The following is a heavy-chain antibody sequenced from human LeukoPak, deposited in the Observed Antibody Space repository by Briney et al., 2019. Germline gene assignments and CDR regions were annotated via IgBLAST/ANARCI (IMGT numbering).Heavy chain of an antibody. J-gene: IGHJ5*02. D-gene: IGHD1-26*01. Sequence: SETLSLTCTVSGGSISSSSYYWGWIRQPPGKGLEWIGSIYYSGSTYYNPSLKSRVTISVDTSKNQFSLKLSSVTAADTAVYYCARDRVSLGNWFDPWGQGTLVTVSS. CDR2: IYYSGST. V-gene: IGHV4-39*07. CDR1: GGSISSSSYY. CDR3: ARDRVSLGNWFDP.